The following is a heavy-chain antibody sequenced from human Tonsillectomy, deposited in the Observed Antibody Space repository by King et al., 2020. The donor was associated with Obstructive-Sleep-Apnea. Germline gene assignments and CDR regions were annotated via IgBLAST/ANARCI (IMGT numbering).Heavy chain of an antibody. CDR3: ARGSYAL. J-gene: IGHJ2*01. CDR1: GGSISSSDFY. CDR2: IFYNGST. Sequence: QLQESGPGLVKPSQTLSLTCTVSGGSISSSDFYWSWIRQPPGKGLEWVGCIFYNGSTSYNPSLKRRVAISVVTSKKEFSLKLRSATAADTAVYYCARGSYALWGRGTLVTVSS. V-gene: IGHV4-30-4*01.